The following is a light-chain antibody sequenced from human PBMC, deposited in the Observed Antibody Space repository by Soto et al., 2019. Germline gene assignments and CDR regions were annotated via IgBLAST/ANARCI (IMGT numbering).Light chain of an antibody. V-gene: IGKV3-15*01. J-gene: IGKJ4*01. CDR2: DAS. CDR1: QSVNSN. Sequence: IVMTQSPATLSVSPGERATLSCRASQSVNSNLAWYRQNPGQAPRLLISDASTRATGVPARFSGSGSGPESTLNISSLQSEDSGIYYCQQYNFWPPLTFGGGTKVEIK. CDR3: QQYNFWPPLT.